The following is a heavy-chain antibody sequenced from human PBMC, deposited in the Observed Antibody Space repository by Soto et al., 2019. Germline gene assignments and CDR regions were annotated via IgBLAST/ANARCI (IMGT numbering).Heavy chain of an antibody. CDR2: IYHSGST. CDR1: GGSISSSNW. CDR3: ARDRNYDILTGYRSYGMDV. Sequence: SETLSLTCAVSGGSISSSNWWSWVRQPPGKGLEWIGEIYHSGSTNYNPSLKSRVTISVDKSKNQFSLKLSSVTAADTAVYYCARDRNYDILTGYRSYGMDVWGQGTTVTVSS. D-gene: IGHD3-9*01. J-gene: IGHJ6*02. V-gene: IGHV4-4*02.